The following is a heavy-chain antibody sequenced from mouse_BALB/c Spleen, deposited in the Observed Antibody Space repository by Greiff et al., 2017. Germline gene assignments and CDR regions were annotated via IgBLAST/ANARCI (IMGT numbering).Heavy chain of an antibody. D-gene: IGHD2-3*01. V-gene: IGHV3-2*02. J-gene: IGHJ4*01. Sequence: VQLKESGPGLVKPSQSLSLTCTVTGYSITSDYAWNWIRQFPGNKLEWMGYISYSGSTSYNPSLKSRISITRDTSKNQFFLQLNSVTTEDTATYYCARYRGGYYVYYAMDYWGQGTSVTVSS. CDR2: ISYSGST. CDR3: ARYRGGYYVYYAMDY. CDR1: GYSITSDYA.